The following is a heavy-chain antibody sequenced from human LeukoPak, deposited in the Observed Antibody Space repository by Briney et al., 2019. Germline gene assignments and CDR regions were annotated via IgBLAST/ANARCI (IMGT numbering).Heavy chain of an antibody. V-gene: IGHV1-2*02. D-gene: IGHD2-15*01. CDR2: INPDSDVT. Sequence: GASVKVSCKASGCTFTYYYIHWMRQAPGQGLEWMGWINPDSDVTSYAQKFQGRVTMTRDTSISTVYVELSRLRSDDTAVYYCARSDSYTWFDPWGQGTLVTVSS. J-gene: IGHJ5*02. CDR3: ARSDSYTWFDP. CDR1: GCTFTYYY.